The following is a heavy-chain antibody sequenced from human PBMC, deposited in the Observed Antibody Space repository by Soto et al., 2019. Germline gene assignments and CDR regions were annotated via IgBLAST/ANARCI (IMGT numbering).Heavy chain of an antibody. CDR2: ISAYNGNT. CDR3: ARVVATVGGPYGMDV. J-gene: IGHJ6*02. Sequence: QVQLVQSGAEVKKPGASVKVSCRASGYTFTSYVISWVRQAPGQGLEWMGWISAYNGNTNFAQKLQGRVTMTTNTSPRTAYMGVRGLRSDDTAVYYWARVVATVGGPYGMDVWGQGTTVTVSS. D-gene: IGHD6-19*01. V-gene: IGHV1-18*01. CDR1: GYTFTSYV.